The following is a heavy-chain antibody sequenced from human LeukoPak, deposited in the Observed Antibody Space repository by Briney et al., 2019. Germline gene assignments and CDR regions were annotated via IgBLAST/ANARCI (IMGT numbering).Heavy chain of an antibody. D-gene: IGHD1-26*01. CDR3: ARDWGLYSGSYGIDY. Sequence: ASVKVSCKASGYTFTGYYMHWVRQAPGQGLEWMGWINPNSGGTNYAQKFQGRVTMTRDTSISTAYMELSRLRSDDTAVYYCARDWGLYSGSYGIDYWGQGTLVTVSS. V-gene: IGHV1-2*02. CDR2: INPNSGGT. CDR1: GYTFTGYY. J-gene: IGHJ4*02.